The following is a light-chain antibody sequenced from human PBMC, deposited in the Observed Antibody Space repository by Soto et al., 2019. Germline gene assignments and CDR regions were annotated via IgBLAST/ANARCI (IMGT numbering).Light chain of an antibody. CDR2: DAS. J-gene: IGKJ4*01. Sequence: GDRVTITCRASQSITTFLAWYQQKPGKAPQILIYDASKLEPGVPSRLSGGGSGTEFTLTISSLQPDDFETYYCQQYSNYPLTFGGGTKVDIX. V-gene: IGKV1-5*01. CDR1: QSITTF. CDR3: QQYSNYPLT.